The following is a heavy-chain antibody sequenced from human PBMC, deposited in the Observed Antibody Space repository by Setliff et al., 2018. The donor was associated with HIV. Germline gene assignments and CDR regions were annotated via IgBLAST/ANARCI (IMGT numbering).Heavy chain of an antibody. D-gene: IGHD4-17*01. V-gene: IGHV1-69*13. CDR2: IIPVFRTP. J-gene: IGHJ4*02. Sequence: VASVKVSCKASARIFSNYPISWVRQAPGRGLEWMGGIIPVFRTPDYAQRFQDRLTITADESADTVYMELKILRHEDTAVYFCARDRHYGGLPWYFETWGPGTLVTVSS. CDR1: ARIFSNYP. CDR3: ARDRHYGGLPWYFET.